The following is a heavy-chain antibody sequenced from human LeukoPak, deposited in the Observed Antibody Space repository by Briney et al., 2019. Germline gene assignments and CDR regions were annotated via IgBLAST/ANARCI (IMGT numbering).Heavy chain of an antibody. CDR2: INHSGST. V-gene: IGHV4-34*01. D-gene: IGHD3-3*01. Sequence: PSETLSLTCAVYGGSFSGYYWSWIRQPPGKGLEWIGEINHSGSTNYNPSLKSRVTISVDTSKNQYSLKLSSVTAANTAVYYCAYYDFWSGPSTLGAFDIWGQGTKVTVSS. CDR3: AYYDFWSGPSTLGAFDI. CDR1: GGSFSGYY. J-gene: IGHJ3*02.